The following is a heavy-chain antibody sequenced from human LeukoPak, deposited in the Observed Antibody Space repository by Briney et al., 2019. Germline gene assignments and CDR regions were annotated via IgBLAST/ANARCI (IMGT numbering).Heavy chain of an antibody. J-gene: IGHJ4*02. V-gene: IGHV3-23*01. CDR2: ISGSGTTT. Sequence: HPGGSLRLSCAASGFTFSSYAMNWVRQAPGKGLEWVSAISGSGTTTYYADSVKRRFTISRDNSKNTLYLKMNSLRAEDTAVYYCAKGRSGSYSALDYWGQGTLVTVSS. CDR1: GFTFSSYA. D-gene: IGHD3-10*01. CDR3: AKGRSGSYSALDY.